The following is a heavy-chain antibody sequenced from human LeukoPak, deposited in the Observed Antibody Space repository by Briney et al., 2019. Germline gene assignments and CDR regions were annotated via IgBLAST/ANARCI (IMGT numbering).Heavy chain of an antibody. D-gene: IGHD4-17*01. V-gene: IGHV3-23*01. Sequence: PGGSLRLSCAASGFTFTRYAMTWVRQAPGKGLEWVSTISDTGGFTFYADSVKGRFTISRDNSKNTLYLQMNSLRADDTAVYYCANAPTGTYRFDYWGQGTLVTASS. J-gene: IGHJ4*02. CDR2: ISDTGGFT. CDR1: GFTFTRYA. CDR3: ANAPTGTYRFDY.